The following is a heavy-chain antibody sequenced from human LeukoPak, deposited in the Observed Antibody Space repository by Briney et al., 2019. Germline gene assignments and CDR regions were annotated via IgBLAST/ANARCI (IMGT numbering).Heavy chain of an antibody. J-gene: IGHJ4*02. CDR1: GFTFSSYS. D-gene: IGHD2-2*01. CDR2: ISSSSSYI. CDR3: ARDESSTSFSLDY. Sequence: GGSLRLSCAASGFTFSSYSMNWVRQAPGKGLEWVSSISSSSSYISYADSVKGRFTISRDNAKNSLYLQMNSLRAEDTAVYYCARDESSTSFSLDYWGQGTLVTVSS. V-gene: IGHV3-21*01.